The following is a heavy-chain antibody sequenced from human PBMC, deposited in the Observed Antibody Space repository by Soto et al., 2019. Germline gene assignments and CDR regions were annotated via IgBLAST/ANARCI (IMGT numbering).Heavy chain of an antibody. CDR1: GFTFSSYG. Sequence: PGGSLRLSCAASGFTFSSYGMHWVRQAPGKGLEWVAVIWYDGSNKYYADSVKGRFTISRDNSKNTLYLQMNSLRAEDTAVYYCARSTLGYCSSTSCSRGPPWFDPWGQGTLVTVSS. J-gene: IGHJ5*02. D-gene: IGHD2-2*01. CDR2: IWYDGSNK. V-gene: IGHV3-33*01. CDR3: ARSTLGYCSSTSCSRGPPWFDP.